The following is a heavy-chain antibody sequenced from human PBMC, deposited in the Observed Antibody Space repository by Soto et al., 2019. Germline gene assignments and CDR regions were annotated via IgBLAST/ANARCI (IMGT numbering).Heavy chain of an antibody. Sequence: EVQLVESGGGLVQPGGSLRLSCEASGFSFSAYWMSWVRQAPGKGLEWVANIKQDGSEQYYVDSVNGRFTISRNNAKNSLYLQMNSLRAEDTAVFYCARDFDVWGRGTLVTVSS. CDR1: GFSFSAYW. CDR3: ARDFDV. J-gene: IGHJ2*01. CDR2: IKQDGSEQ. V-gene: IGHV3-7*01.